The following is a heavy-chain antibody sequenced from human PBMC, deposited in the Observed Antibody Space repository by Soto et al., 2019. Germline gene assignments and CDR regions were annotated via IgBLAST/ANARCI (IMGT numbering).Heavy chain of an antibody. CDR2: IYYSGST. D-gene: IGHD3-10*01. V-gene: IGHV4-30-4*01. Sequence: SETLSLTCTVSGGSISSGDYYWSWIRQPPGKGLEWIGYIYYSGSTYYNPSLKSRVTISVDTSKNQFSLKLSSVTAADTAVYYCARDSSLYGSGSYYNTHRYYYYGMDVWGQGTTVTVSS. CDR3: ARDSSLYGSGSYYNTHRYYYYGMDV. CDR1: GGSISSGDYY. J-gene: IGHJ6*02.